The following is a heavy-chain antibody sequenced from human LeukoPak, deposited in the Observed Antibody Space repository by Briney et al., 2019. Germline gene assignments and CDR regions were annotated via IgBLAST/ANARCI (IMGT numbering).Heavy chain of an antibody. CDR2: ISYDGSNK. V-gene: IGHV3-30*18. CDR1: GFTFSSYG. CDR3: AKEVSDYYDSSGYYE. J-gene: IGHJ4*02. Sequence: GRSLRLSCAASGFTFSSYGMHWVRQAPGKGLEWVAVISYDGSNKYYADSVKGRFTISRDNSKNTLYLQMNSLRAEDTAVYYCAKEVSDYYDSSGYYEWGQGTLVTVSS. D-gene: IGHD3-22*01.